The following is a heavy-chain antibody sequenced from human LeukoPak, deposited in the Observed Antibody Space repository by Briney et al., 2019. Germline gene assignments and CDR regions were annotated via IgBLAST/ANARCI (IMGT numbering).Heavy chain of an antibody. CDR1: GGSISSYY. V-gene: IGHV4-34*01. CDR2: INHSGST. J-gene: IGHJ4*02. D-gene: IGHD2-2*01. CDR3: SVVPAATGSDY. Sequence: SETLSLTCTVSGGSISSYYWSWIRQPPGKGLEWIGEINHSGSTNYNPSLKSRVTISVDTSKNQFSLKLSSVTAADTAVYYCSVVPAATGSDYWGQGTLVTISS.